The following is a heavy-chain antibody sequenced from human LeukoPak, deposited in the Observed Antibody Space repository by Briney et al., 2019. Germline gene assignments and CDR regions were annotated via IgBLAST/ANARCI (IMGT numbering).Heavy chain of an antibody. CDR3: ARGSYGDPFDY. CDR2: IKQDGSEK. J-gene: IGHJ4*02. D-gene: IGHD4-17*01. Sequence: GGSLRLSYAASGFTFSTFWIGWVRQAPGKGQEWVANIKQDGSEKYYVDSVKGRFTISRDNAKNSLYLQMNSLRAEDTAVYYCARGSYGDPFDYWGQGTLATVSS. V-gene: IGHV3-7*01. CDR1: GFTFSTFW.